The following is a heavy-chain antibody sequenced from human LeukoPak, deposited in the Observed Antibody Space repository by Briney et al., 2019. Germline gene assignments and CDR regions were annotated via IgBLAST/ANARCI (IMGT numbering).Heavy chain of an antibody. CDR1: GYTLTELS. Sequence: ASVKVSCKVSGYTLTELSMHWVRQAPGQGLEWMGIINPSGGSTSYAQKFQGRVTMTRDTSTSTVYMELSSLRSEDTAVYYCARDISWYYDSSGYYPGYWGQGTLVTVSS. V-gene: IGHV1-46*01. CDR3: ARDISWYYDSSGYYPGY. D-gene: IGHD3-22*01. J-gene: IGHJ4*02. CDR2: INPSGGST.